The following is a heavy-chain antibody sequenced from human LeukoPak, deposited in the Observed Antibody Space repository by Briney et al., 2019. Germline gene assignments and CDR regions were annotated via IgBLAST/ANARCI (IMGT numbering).Heavy chain of an antibody. CDR1: GGSFSGYY. CDR3: VRDDSSGYYYFDY. CDR2: INHSGST. J-gene: IGHJ4*02. V-gene: IGHV4-34*01. Sequence: SETLSLTCAVYGGSFSGYYWSWIRQPPGKGLEWIGEINHSGSTNYNTSLKSRVTISVDTSKNQFSLKLSSVTAADTAVYYCVRDDSSGYYYFDYWGQGTLVTVSS. D-gene: IGHD3-22*01.